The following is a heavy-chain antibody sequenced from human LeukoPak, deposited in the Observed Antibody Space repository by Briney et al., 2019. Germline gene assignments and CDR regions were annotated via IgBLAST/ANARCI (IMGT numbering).Heavy chain of an antibody. CDR2: ISAYNGNT. J-gene: IGHJ4*02. CDR3: ARDLGIQLWSLGY. D-gene: IGHD5-18*01. Sequence: ASVKVSCKASGYTFTSYGISWVRQAPGQGLEWMGWISAYNGNTNYAQKLQGRVTITADKSTSTAYMELSSLRSEDTAVYYCARDLGIQLWSLGYWGQGTLVTVSS. CDR1: GYTFTSYG. V-gene: IGHV1-18*01.